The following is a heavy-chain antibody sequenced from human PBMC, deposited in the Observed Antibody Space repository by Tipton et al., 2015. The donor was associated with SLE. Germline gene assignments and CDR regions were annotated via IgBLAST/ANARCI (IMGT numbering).Heavy chain of an antibody. D-gene: IGHD5-24*01. CDR1: GFKFSDYY. CDR3: AKQFVDV. J-gene: IGHJ3*01. Sequence: VQLVQSGGGLVQPGGSLRLSCEGSGFKFSDYYMSWIRQAPGKGLEWISYISTSGTIYYADSVKGRFTVSRGNSKSTLYLQMSSLRAEDTAVYYCAKQFVDVWGQGTMVIVSS. CDR2: ISTSGTI. V-gene: IGHV3-11*01.